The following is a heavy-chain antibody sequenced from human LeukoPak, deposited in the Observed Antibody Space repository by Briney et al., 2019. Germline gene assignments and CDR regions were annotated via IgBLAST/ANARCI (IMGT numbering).Heavy chain of an antibody. Sequence: PSETLSLTCTVFGTSISGYYWSWIRQAPGKGLEWIGYIYYSGSTNYNPSLKSRVTISVDTSKNQFSLKLSSVTAADTAVYYCARRYCSSTTCYVKYFDYWGQGTLVTVS. J-gene: IGHJ4*02. CDR2: IYYSGST. CDR3: ARRYCSSTTCYVKYFDY. V-gene: IGHV4-59*08. CDR1: GTSISGYY. D-gene: IGHD2-2*01.